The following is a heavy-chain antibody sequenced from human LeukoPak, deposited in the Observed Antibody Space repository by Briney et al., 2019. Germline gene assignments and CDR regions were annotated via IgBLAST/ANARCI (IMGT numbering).Heavy chain of an antibody. D-gene: IGHD4-17*01. V-gene: IGHV3-21*01. J-gene: IGHJ4*02. CDR3: ARPYGDYQYYFDY. CDR2: ISSSSSYI. Sequence: PGGSLRLSCAASGFTFSSYSMNWVRQAPGKGLEWVSSISSSSSYIYYADSVKGRFTISRDNAKSSLYLQMNSLRAEDTAVYYCARPYGDYQYYFDYWGQGTLVTVSS. CDR1: GFTFSSYS.